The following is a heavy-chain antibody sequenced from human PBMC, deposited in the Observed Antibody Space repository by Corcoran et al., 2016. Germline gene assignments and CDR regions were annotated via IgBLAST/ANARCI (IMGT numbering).Heavy chain of an antibody. CDR2: INWNGGST. V-gene: IGHV3-20*01. CDR3: ASLSTYDFWSGYYLDV. D-gene: IGHD3-3*01. CDR1: GFTFDDYG. J-gene: IGHJ6*02. Sequence: EVQLVESGGGVVRPGGSLRLSCAASGFTFDDYGMSWVRQAPGKGLEWVSGINWNGGSTGYAASVKGRFTISRDNAKNSLYLQMNSLRAEDTVLYHCASLSTYDFWSGYYLDVWGQGTTVTVSS.